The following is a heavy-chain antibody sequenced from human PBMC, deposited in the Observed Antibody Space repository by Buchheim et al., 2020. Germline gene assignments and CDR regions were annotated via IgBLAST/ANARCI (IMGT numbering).Heavy chain of an antibody. CDR3: AKVIPNPRLLDFYYGMDV. CDR1: GFTFSTYA. V-gene: IGHV3-23*01. D-gene: IGHD2-15*01. Sequence: VQLLESGGGLVQPGGSLRLSCAASGFTFSTYAMSWVRQAPGKGLEWVSVISGSADSTSYADSVKGRFTVSRDNSQNTLYLQMTSLRAEDTAAYYCAKVIPNPRLLDFYYGMDVWGQGTT. J-gene: IGHJ6*02. CDR2: ISGSADST.